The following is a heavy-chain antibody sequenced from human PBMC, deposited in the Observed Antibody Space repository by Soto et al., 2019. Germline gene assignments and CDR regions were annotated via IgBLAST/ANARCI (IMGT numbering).Heavy chain of an antibody. V-gene: IGHV3-33*01. Sequence: GGSLRLSCAASGFTFNTYSMHWVRQPPGKGLEWLAAIWYDGTQKYYADSVKGRFIISRDNSKKTLYLEMNSLRAEDTAVYYCARAGGTTVTGLWHFDSWGQGTLVTVSS. CDR3: ARAGGTTVTGLWHFDS. CDR1: GFTFNTYS. D-gene: IGHD4-17*01. CDR2: IWYDGTQK. J-gene: IGHJ4*02.